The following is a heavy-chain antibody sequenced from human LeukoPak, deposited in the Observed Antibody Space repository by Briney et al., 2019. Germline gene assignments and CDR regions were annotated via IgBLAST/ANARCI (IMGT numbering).Heavy chain of an antibody. J-gene: IGHJ3*02. CDR3: ARDEWQDAFDI. CDR1: GFTFSSYS. Sequence: GGSLRLSCAAPGFTFSSYSMNWVRQAPGKGLEWVSYISSSSSTIYYADSVKGRFTISRDNAKNSLYLQMNSLRAEDTAVYYCARDEWQDAFDIWGQGTMVTVSS. V-gene: IGHV3-48*01. CDR2: ISSSSSTI. D-gene: IGHD2-8*01.